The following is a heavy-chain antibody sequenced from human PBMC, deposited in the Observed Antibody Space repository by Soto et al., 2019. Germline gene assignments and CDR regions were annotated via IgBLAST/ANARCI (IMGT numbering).Heavy chain of an antibody. J-gene: IGHJ3*02. D-gene: IGHD3-22*01. CDR1: GGTYSSYA. CDR2: IIPIFGTA. CDR3: ARGYYDSSELAFDI. V-gene: IGHV1-69*13. Sequence: GTSVKVSCKYSGGTYSSYASSWVRQAPGQGLEWMGGIIPIFGTANYAQKFQGRVTITADESTSTAYMELSSLRSEDTAVYYCARGYYDSSELAFDIWGQGTMVTVSS.